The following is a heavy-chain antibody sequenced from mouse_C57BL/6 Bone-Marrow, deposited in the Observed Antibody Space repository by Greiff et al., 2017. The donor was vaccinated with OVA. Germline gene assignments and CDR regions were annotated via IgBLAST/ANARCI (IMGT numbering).Heavy chain of an antibody. CDR2: IDPSDSET. CDR3: ARRGEALDY. V-gene: IGHV1-52*01. CDR1: GYTFTSYW. Sequence: QVQLKQPGAELVRPGSSVKLSCKASGYTFTSYWMHWVKQRPIQGLEWIGNIDPSDSETHYNQKFKDKATLTVDKSSSTAYMQLSSRTSEDSAVYYCARRGEALDYWGQGTTLTVSS. J-gene: IGHJ2*01.